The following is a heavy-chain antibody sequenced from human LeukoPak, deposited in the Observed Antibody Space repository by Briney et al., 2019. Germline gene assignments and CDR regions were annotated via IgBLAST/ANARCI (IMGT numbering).Heavy chain of an antibody. Sequence: PSETLSLTCTVSGGSISSYCWSWIRQPPGKGLEWIGYIYYSGSTNYNPSLKSRVTISVDTSKNQFSLKLSSVTAADTAVYYCARHEAYSSGWYSDYWGQGTLVTVSS. D-gene: IGHD6-19*01. J-gene: IGHJ4*02. V-gene: IGHV4-59*08. CDR1: GGSISSYC. CDR3: ARHEAYSSGWYSDY. CDR2: IYYSGST.